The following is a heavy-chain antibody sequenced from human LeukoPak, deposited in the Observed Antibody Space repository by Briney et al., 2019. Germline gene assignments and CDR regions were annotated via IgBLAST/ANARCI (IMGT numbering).Heavy chain of an antibody. J-gene: IGHJ4*02. Sequence: GGSLRLSCAATGFTFGTYGMNWVRQAPGKGLEWVSSISSSSSYIYYADSVKGRFTISRDNAKNSLYLQMNSLRAEDTAVYYCVRVSYYYGSGSYYVGDFPDYWGQGTLVTVSS. CDR3: VRVSYYYGSGSYYVGDFPDY. CDR2: ISSSSSYI. V-gene: IGHV3-21*01. D-gene: IGHD3-10*01. CDR1: GFTFGTYG.